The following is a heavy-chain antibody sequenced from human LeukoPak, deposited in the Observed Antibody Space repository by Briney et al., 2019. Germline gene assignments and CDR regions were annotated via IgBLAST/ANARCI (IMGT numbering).Heavy chain of an antibody. J-gene: IGHJ6*04. V-gene: IGHV3-48*03. CDR2: TSSSGSTI. CDR3: AELGITMIGGV. Sequence: GGSLRLSCVASGFTFSSYEMNWVRQAPGKGLEWVSYTSSSGSTIYYADSVKGRFTISRDNAKNSLYLQMNSLRAEDTAVYYCAELGITMIGGVWGKGTTVTISS. D-gene: IGHD3-10*02. CDR1: GFTFSSYE.